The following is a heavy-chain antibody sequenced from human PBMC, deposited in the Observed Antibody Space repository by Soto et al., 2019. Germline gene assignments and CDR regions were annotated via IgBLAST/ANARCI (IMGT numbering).Heavy chain of an antibody. CDR3: AREYPRIAAAGMSD. CDR1: GFTFSSYG. V-gene: IGHV3-33*01. Sequence: QVQLVESGGGVVQPGRSLRLSCAASGFTFSSYGMHWVRQAPGKGLEWVAVIWYDGSNKYYADSVKGRFTISRDNSKNTLYLQMNSLRDEDTAVYYCAREYPRIAAAGMSDWGQGTLVTVSS. J-gene: IGHJ4*02. D-gene: IGHD6-13*01. CDR2: IWYDGSNK.